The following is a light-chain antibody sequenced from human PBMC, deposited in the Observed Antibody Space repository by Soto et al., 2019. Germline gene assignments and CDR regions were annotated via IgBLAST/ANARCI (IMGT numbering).Light chain of an antibody. Sequence: EIVMRQSPATLSVSPGERATLSCRGSQSVTNNLAWYQQKPGQAPRLLIYGASSRATGIPDRFSGSGSGTDFTLTISRLEPEDFAVYYCQQYGSSPPITFGQGTRLEIK. CDR3: QQYGSSPPIT. CDR1: QSVTNN. J-gene: IGKJ5*01. CDR2: GAS. V-gene: IGKV3-20*01.